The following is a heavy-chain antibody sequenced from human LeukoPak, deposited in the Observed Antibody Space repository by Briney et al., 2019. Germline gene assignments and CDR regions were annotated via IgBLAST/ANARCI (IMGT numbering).Heavy chain of an antibody. Sequence: GGSLRLSCAASAFTFSTYSMNWVRQAPGKGLEWVSYISSSGSTIYYADSVKGRFTISRDNAKNSLYLQMNSPRAEDTAVYYCASSSSRLFDYWGQGTLVTVSS. CDR3: ASSSSRLFDY. J-gene: IGHJ4*02. V-gene: IGHV3-48*01. CDR2: ISSSGSTI. D-gene: IGHD6-13*01. CDR1: AFTFSTYS.